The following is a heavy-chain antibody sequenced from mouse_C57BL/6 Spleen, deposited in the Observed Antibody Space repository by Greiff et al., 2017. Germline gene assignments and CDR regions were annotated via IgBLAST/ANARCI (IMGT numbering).Heavy chain of an antibody. CDR1: GYTFTSYW. Sequence: VQLQQSGAELVRPGSSVKLSCKASGYTFTSYWMHWVKQRPIQGLEWIGNIDPSDSETHYNQKFKDKATLTVDKSSSTAYMQLSSLTSEDSAVYYCARRSNFSWFAYWGQGTLVTVSA. CDR2: IDPSDSET. J-gene: IGHJ3*01. D-gene: IGHD2-5*01. V-gene: IGHV1-52*01. CDR3: ARRSNFSWFAY.